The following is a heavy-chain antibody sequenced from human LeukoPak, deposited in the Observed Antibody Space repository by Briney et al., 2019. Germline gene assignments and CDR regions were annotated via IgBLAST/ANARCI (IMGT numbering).Heavy chain of an antibody. J-gene: IGHJ6*04. D-gene: IGHD2/OR15-2a*01. CDR1: GYDFPTYW. CDR3: ARHIPSTGPGEYYMDV. CDR2: IYPDDSDT. V-gene: IGHV5-51*01. Sequence: GESLKISCQASGYDFPTYWFGWVRQLPGKGLEWMGVIYPDDSDTKYNPSFRGQVTISVDKSISTGYLQWSSLKASDTAMYYCARHIPSTGPGEYYMDVWGRGTTVIVS.